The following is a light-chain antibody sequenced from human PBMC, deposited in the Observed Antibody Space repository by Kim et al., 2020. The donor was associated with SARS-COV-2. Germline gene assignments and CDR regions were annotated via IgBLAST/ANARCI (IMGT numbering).Light chain of an antibody. CDR3: GSRASNAEHQWV. V-gene: IGLV3-19*01. J-gene: IGLJ3*02. CDR2: DKT. Sequence: LGQTIRITCTGDSLRIYSATWYQQKPGQAPSLLIYDKTHRPSGIPDRFSGSSSGNTASLTITEAQAEDEADYYCGSRASNAEHQWVFGGGTQLTVL. CDR1: SLRIYS.